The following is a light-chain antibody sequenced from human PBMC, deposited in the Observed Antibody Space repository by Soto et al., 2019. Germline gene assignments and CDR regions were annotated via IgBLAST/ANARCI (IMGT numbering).Light chain of an antibody. CDR3: ASFRSGTILV. Sequence: SALTQPAYVSGSPGQSVTISCTGPRSDIGDSNFISWYQHSPGKAPRLLIYEVNNRPSGVSKRFSGSKAGNTASLTISGLLDDDEADYFCASFRSGTILVFGSGTKVTVL. J-gene: IGLJ1*01. V-gene: IGLV2-14*01. CDR2: EVN. CDR1: RSDIGDSNF.